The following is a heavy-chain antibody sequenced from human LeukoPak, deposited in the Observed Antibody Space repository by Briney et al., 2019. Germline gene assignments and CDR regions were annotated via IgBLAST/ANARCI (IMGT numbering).Heavy chain of an antibody. CDR3: ARYEEEDGYNVKTIDY. J-gene: IGHJ4*02. CDR1: GASISSNHY. Sequence: SETLSLTCTVSGASISSNHYWGWIRQPPGMGLEWIGSIHYRINTYYNPSLKSRLTISIDTSKNQFSLRPSPVTAADTAVYYCARYEEEDGYNVKTIDYWGQGALVTVSS. V-gene: IGHV4-39*01. CDR2: IHYRINT. D-gene: IGHD5-24*01.